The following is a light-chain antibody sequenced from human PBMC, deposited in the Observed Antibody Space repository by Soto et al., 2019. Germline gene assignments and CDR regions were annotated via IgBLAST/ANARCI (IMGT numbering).Light chain of an antibody. V-gene: IGKV3-11*01. CDR1: QSIGSY. J-gene: IGKJ1*01. CDR3: RQYGRSPWT. CDR2: DAS. Sequence: ELVWTQSPATLSLSPGERAPLSGRASQSIGSYLAWYQQKPGQAPRLLIYDASNRATDIPARFSGSGSGTDFTLTISSLEPEEFAVYYCRQYGRSPWTVGQGTKVDI.